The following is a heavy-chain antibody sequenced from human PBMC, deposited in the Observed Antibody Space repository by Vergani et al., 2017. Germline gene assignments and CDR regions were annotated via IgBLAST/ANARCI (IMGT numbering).Heavy chain of an antibody. Sequence: QVQLVQSGAEVKKPGASVKVSCKASGYTFTSYGISWVRQAPGQGLEWMGWISAYNGNTNYAQKLQGRVTMTTDTSTSTAYMELRSLRSDDTAAYYCARSKEEYYDSSGVFDIWGQGTMVTVSS. D-gene: IGHD3-22*01. CDR3: ARSKEEYYDSSGVFDI. J-gene: IGHJ3*02. CDR1: GYTFTSYG. CDR2: ISAYNGNT. V-gene: IGHV1-18*01.